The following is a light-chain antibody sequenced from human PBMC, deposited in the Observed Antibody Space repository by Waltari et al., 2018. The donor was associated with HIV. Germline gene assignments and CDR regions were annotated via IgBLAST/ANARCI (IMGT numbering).Light chain of an antibody. CDR3: QVWDSGSDHV. V-gene: IGLV3-21*01. CDR1: NIGSRD. CDR2: HDD. J-gene: IGLJ1*01. Sequence: SYVLTQPPSITVAPGKTAKITCGGKNIGSRDVHWYQQKPGQAPILVIYHDDDRTSGIPERFSGSNSDNTATLTINRVEVGDEADYYCQVWDSGSDHVFGSGTTVTVL.